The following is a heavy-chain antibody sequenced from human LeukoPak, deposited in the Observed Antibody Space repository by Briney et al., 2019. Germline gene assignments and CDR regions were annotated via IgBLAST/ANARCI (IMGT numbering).Heavy chain of an antibody. CDR1: GYTFTSYA. CDR2: INAGNGNT. J-gene: IGHJ5*02. Sequence: EASVKVSCKASGYTFTSYAMHWVRQAPGQRLEWMGWINAGNGNTKYSQKFQGRVTITRDTSASTAYMELSSLRSEDTAVYYCARVPHGSGRFNWFDPWGQGTLVTVSS. D-gene: IGHD3-10*01. CDR3: ARVPHGSGRFNWFDP. V-gene: IGHV1-3*01.